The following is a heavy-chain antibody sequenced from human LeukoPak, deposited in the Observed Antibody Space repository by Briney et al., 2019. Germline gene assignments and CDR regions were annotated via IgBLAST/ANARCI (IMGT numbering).Heavy chain of an antibody. D-gene: IGHD2-2*01. Sequence: GASVKVSCKASGYTFTSYYMHRVRQAPGQGLEWMGWINPNSGGTNYAQKFQGRVTMTRDTSISTAYMELSRLRSDDTAVYYCARVIVVVPAAALGYWGQGTLVTVSS. J-gene: IGHJ4*02. CDR1: GYTFTSYY. CDR2: INPNSGGT. V-gene: IGHV1-2*02. CDR3: ARVIVVVPAAALGY.